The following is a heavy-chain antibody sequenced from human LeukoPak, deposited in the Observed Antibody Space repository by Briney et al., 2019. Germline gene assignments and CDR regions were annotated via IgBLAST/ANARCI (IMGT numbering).Heavy chain of an antibody. CDR2: IIPIFGTA. J-gene: IGHJ5*02. D-gene: IGHD4-23*01. CDR3: ARDYGGNSGWFDP. Sequence: SVKVSCKASGGTFSGYAISWVRQAPGQGLEWMGGIIPIFGTANYAQKFQGRVTITTDESTSTAYMELSSLRSEDTAVYYCARDYGGNSGWFDPWGQGTLVTVSS. CDR1: GGTFSGYA. V-gene: IGHV1-69*05.